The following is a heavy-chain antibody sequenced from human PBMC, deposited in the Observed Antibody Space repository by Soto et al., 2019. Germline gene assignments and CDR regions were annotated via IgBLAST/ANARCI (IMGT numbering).Heavy chain of an antibody. J-gene: IGHJ6*02. CDR2: INPNSGCT. CDR3: ARDLGPGNAGPRDYYYGMDV. D-gene: IGHD1-1*01. CDR1: GYTFTGYY. Sequence: ASVKVSCKASGYTFTGYYMHWVRQAPGQGLEWMGWINPNSGCTNYAQKFQGWVTMTRDTSISTAYMELSRLRSDDTAVYYCARDLGPGNAGPRDYYYGMDVWGQGTTVTVSS. V-gene: IGHV1-2*04.